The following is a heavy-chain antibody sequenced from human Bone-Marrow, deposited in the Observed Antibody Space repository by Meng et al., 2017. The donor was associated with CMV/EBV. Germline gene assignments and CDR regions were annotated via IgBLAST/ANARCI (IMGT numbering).Heavy chain of an antibody. J-gene: IGHJ4*02. D-gene: IGHD6-6*01. CDR1: GGSVSRGSYY. Sequence: SETLSLTCTVSGGSVSRGSYYWNWIRQTPGKGLEWIGNIYYNGGTNYNPSLKSRVTISVDTSKNQFSLKLSSVTAADTAVYYCARGLGYWGQGTLVTVSS. V-gene: IGHV4-61*01. CDR2: IYYNGGT. CDR3: ARGLGY.